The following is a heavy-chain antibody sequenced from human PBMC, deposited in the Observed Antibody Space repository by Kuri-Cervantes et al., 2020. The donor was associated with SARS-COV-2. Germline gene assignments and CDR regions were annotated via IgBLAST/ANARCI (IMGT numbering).Heavy chain of an antibody. CDR2: ISSSSSYI. CDR3: ARSRIAARTNWFDP. Sequence: GESLKISCAASGFTFSSYSMNWVRQAPGKGLEWVSSISSSSSYIYYADSVKGRFTISRDNAKNSLYLQMNSLRAEDTAVYYCARSRIAARTNWFDPWGQGTLVTVSS. J-gene: IGHJ5*02. D-gene: IGHD6-13*01. V-gene: IGHV3-21*01. CDR1: GFTFSSYS.